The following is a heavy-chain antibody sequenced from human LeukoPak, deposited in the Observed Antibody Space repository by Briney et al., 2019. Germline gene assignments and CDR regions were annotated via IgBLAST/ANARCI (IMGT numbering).Heavy chain of an antibody. CDR2: IYYSGST. V-gene: IGHV4-39*01. J-gene: IGHJ6*02. CDR1: GGSISSSSYY. Sequence: PSETLSLTCTVSGGSISSSSYYWGWIRQPPGKGLEWIGSIYYSGSTYYNPSLKSRVTISVDTSKNQFSLKLSSVTAADTAVYYCARQKGGDSYGMGVWGQGTTVTVSS. CDR3: ARQKGGDSYGMGV. D-gene: IGHD2-21*02.